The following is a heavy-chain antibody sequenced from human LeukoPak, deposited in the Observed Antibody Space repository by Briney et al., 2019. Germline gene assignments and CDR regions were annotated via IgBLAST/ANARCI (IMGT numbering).Heavy chain of an antibody. CDR1: GFTFSDQY. D-gene: IGHD3-22*01. CDR2: TRNKANSYTT. Sequence: GGSLRLSCAASGFTFSDQYMDWVRQATGKGLEWVARTRNKANSYTTEYAASVKGRFTISRYVSNNSLYLQMNSLKTEDTAVYYCTRSSDSSGYRAFDIWGQGTMVTVSS. CDR3: TRSSDSSGYRAFDI. V-gene: IGHV3-72*01. J-gene: IGHJ3*02.